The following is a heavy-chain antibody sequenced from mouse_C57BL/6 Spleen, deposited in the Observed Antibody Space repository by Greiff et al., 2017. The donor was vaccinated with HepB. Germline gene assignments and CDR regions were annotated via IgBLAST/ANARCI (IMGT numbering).Heavy chain of an antibody. D-gene: IGHD1-1*01. Sequence: QVQLQQPGAELVKPGASVKLSCKASGYTFTSYWMHWVKQRPGRGLEWIGRIDPNSGGTKYNEKFKSKATLTVDKPSSQAYMQLSSLTAEDSAVYYCARSEGTTVYYYAMDYGGQGTSVTVSS. V-gene: IGHV1-72*01. J-gene: IGHJ4*01. CDR1: GYTFTSYW. CDR3: ARSEGTTVYYYAMDY. CDR2: IDPNSGGT.